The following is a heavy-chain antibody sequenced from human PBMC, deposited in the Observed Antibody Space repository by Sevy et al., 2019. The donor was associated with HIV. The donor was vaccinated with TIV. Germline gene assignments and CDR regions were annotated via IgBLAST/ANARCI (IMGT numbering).Heavy chain of an antibody. J-gene: IGHJ4*02. CDR2: ISSSSSYI. CDR1: GFIFSYYD. Sequence: GGSLRLSCVVSGFIFSYYDMNWVRQAPGKGLEWVSSISSSSSYINYADSVKGRFTVSRDNDKNLLFLQMNSLRAEDTAFYYCARLGNYYDSSGFLYWGQGTLVTVSS. CDR3: ARLGNYYDSSGFLY. V-gene: IGHV3-21*06. D-gene: IGHD3-22*01.